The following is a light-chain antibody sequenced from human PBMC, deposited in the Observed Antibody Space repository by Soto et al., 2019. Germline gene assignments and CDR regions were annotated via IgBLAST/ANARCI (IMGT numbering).Light chain of an antibody. J-gene: IGKJ1*01. V-gene: IGKV3-11*01. CDR3: QQRSNWPRT. CDR2: NAA. CDR1: QSISSS. Sequence: EIVLTQSPVTLSLSPGERATLSCRASQSISSSLAGYQQKPGQAPRLLIYNAANRATGIPARFSGSGSGTDFTLTISSLEPEDFAVYYYQQRSNWPRTFGQGTKVEIK.